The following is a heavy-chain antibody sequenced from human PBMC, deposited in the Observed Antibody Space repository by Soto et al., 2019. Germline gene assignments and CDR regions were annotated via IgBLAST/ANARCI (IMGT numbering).Heavy chain of an antibody. CDR2: ISYDGSNK. Sequence: GGSLRLSCAASGFTFSSYAMHWVRQAPGKGLEWVAAISYDGSNKYYADSVKGRFTISRDNSKNTLYLQMNSLRAEDTAVYCCARAVDTAMVYYYYYGMDVWGQGTTVTVSS. V-gene: IGHV3-30-3*01. J-gene: IGHJ6*02. CDR3: ARAVDTAMVYYYYYGMDV. CDR1: GFTFSSYA. D-gene: IGHD5-18*01.